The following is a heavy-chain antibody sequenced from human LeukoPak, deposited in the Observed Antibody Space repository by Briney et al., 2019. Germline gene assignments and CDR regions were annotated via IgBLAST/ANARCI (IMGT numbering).Heavy chain of an antibody. Sequence: GASVKVSCKAPRGTFSNYAICWVRQAPGQGLEWMGGIIPISGTTNYAQKFQGRVTMTRDTSTNTVYMELSSLRSEDTAVYYCARGPSITMVRGGQWYYYMDVWGKGTTVTISS. CDR2: IIPISGTT. J-gene: IGHJ6*03. D-gene: IGHD3-10*01. CDR3: ARGPSITMVRGGQWYYYMDV. CDR1: RGTFSNYA. V-gene: IGHV1-69*05.